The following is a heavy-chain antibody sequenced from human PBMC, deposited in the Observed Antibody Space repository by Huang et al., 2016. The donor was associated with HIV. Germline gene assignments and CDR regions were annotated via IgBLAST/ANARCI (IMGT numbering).Heavy chain of an antibody. CDR2: IFPDDSDT. J-gene: IGHJ4*02. D-gene: IGHD6-6*01. CDR1: GYSFSSYW. V-gene: IGHV5-51*01. CDR3: ARRFSSSSGYFDY. Sequence: VQLVQSGAEVKKPGESLKISCKGSGYSFSSYWMAWVRQMPGKGLEWMGIIFPDDSDTTYSPSFEGQVTISADKSIGTAYLQWSSLKASDTAMYYCARRFSSSSGYFDYWGQGSLVTVSS.